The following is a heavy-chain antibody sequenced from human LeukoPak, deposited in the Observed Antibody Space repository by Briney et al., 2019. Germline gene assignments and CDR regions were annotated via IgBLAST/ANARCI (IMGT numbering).Heavy chain of an antibody. V-gene: IGHV3-21*01. D-gene: IGHD4-17*01. J-gene: IGHJ4*02. CDR2: INSTSTYI. CDR1: GFTFSRFT. CDR3: ARFDYADYLAFDY. Sequence: GGSLRLSCAASGFTFSRFTMNWVRQAPGKGLEWVSSINSTSTYIHYADSEKRLFTISRDNAKNSLYLQMNRRRAEDTAVYYCARFDYADYLAFDYWGQGTLVTVSS.